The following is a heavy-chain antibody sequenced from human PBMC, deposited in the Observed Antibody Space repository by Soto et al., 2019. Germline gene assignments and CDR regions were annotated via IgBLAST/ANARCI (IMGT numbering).Heavy chain of an antibody. Sequence: SVKVSCKASEGTFSSYAISWVRQAPGQGLEWMGGIIPIFGTANYAQKFQGRVTITADESTSTAYMELSSLRSEDTAVYYCASENDGASSGYYYGMDVWGQGTTVTVSS. D-gene: IGHD1-1*01. CDR2: IIPIFGTA. J-gene: IGHJ6*02. CDR1: EGTFSSYA. CDR3: ASENDGASSGYYYGMDV. V-gene: IGHV1-69*13.